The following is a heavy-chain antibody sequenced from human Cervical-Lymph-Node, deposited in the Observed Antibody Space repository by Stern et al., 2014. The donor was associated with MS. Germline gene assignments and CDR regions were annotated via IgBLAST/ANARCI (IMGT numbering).Heavy chain of an antibody. V-gene: IGHV3-74*02. CDR3: ARLGYSSAWYAGSGAFDI. CDR2: LYRDGSGT. Sequence: EVQLVESGGGLVQPGGSLRLSCAASGFSFSDYWMHWVRQAPGKGLVWVSRLYRDGSGTSYADSVKGRFTISRDNAQNTLYLQMNSLRAEDTAVYYCARLGYSSAWYAGSGAFDIWGQGTMVTVSS. J-gene: IGHJ3*02. D-gene: IGHD6-19*01. CDR1: GFSFSDYW.